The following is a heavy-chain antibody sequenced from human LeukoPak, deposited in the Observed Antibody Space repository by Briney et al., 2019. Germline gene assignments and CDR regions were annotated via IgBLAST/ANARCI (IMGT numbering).Heavy chain of an antibody. D-gene: IGHD2-2*01. V-gene: IGHV1-18*01. CDR3: ARDGGRGAYGSSTSYPTGFDP. CDR2: ISGYNGNT. Sequence: ASVKVSCKASGYTFTSYGISWVRQAPGQGLEWMGWISGYNGNTHYAQKLQGRVTMTTDTSTTTAYMELRSLTSDDTAVYFCARDGGRGAYGSSTSYPTGFDPWGKGPLVTVS. J-gene: IGHJ5*02. CDR1: GYTFTSYG.